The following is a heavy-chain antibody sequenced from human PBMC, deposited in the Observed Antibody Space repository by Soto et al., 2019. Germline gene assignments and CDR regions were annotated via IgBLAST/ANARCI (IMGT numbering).Heavy chain of an antibody. CDR3: AKVAPFILGSPF. CDR1: GFDFSGSE. D-gene: IGHD2-21*01. J-gene: IGHJ4*02. V-gene: IGHV3-48*03. CDR2: ITGSGGAM. Sequence: GGSLRLSCTASGFDFSGSEMNWFRQAPGKGLEWVAYITGSGGAMFHADSLRGRFSISRDNAKNSLFLEMNNLTADDAGVYYCAKVAPFILGSPFWGQGTLVTVSS.